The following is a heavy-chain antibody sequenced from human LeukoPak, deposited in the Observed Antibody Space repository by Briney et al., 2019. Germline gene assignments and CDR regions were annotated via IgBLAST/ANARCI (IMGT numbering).Heavy chain of an antibody. D-gene: IGHD6-19*01. CDR1: GFTFSSYG. V-gene: IGHV3-23*01. CDR2: ISGSGGST. CDR3: AKRTNSYSSGWDFDY. J-gene: IGHJ4*02. Sequence: GGSLRLSCAASGFTFSSYGTSWVRQAPGKGLEWVSAISGSGGSTYYADSVKGRFTISRDNSKNTLYLQMNSLRAEDTAVYYCAKRTNSYSSGWDFDYWGQGTLVTVSS.